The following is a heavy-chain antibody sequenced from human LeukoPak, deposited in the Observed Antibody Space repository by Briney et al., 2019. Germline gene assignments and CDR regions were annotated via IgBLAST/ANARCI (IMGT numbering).Heavy chain of an antibody. CDR3: AHRFGSSWYEWFDP. J-gene: IGHJ5*02. CDR1: GFSLSTSGVG. CDR2: IYWDDDK. V-gene: IGHV2-5*02. Sequence: ASGPTLVKPTQTLTLTCTFSGFSLSTSGVGVGWIRQPPGKALEWLALIYWDDDKRYSPSLKSRLTITKDASKNQVVLTMTNMDPVDTATYYCAHRFGSSWYEWFDPWGQGTLVTVSS. D-gene: IGHD6-13*01.